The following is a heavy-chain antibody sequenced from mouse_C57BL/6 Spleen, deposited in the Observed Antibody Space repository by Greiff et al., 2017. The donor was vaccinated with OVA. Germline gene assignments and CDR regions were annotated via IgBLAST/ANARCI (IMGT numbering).Heavy chain of an antibody. J-gene: IGHJ3*01. CDR3: TRGGYYEGWFAY. D-gene: IGHD2-3*01. CDR1: GYTFTDYE. CDR2: IDPETGGT. V-gene: IGHV1-15*01. Sequence: VQLQQSGAELVRPGASVTLSCKASGYTFTDYEMHWVKQTPVHGLEWIGAIDPETGGTAYNQKFKGKAILTADKSSSTAYMELRSLTSEDSAVYYCTRGGYYEGWFAYWGQGTLVTVSA.